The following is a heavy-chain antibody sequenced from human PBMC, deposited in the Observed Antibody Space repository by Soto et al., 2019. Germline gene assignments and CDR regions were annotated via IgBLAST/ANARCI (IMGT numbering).Heavy chain of an antibody. Sequence: GESLKISCKGSGYSFTSYWIGWVRQMPGKGLEWMGIIYPGDSDTRYSPSFQGQVTISADKSISTAYLQWSSLKASDTVMYYCARNAGDYDFWSGYTPKYYYYYGMDVWGQGTTVTVSS. CDR1: GYSFTSYW. V-gene: IGHV5-51*01. J-gene: IGHJ6*02. D-gene: IGHD3-3*01. CDR2: IYPGDSDT. CDR3: ARNAGDYDFWSGYTPKYYYYYGMDV.